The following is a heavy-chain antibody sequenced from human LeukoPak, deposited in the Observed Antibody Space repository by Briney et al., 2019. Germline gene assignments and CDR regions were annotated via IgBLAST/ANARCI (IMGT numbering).Heavy chain of an antibody. CDR3: ARGLSTMVRGVIPRYNWFDP. D-gene: IGHD3-10*01. CDR2: ISAYNGNT. Sequence: ASVKVSCKASGYTFTSYGISWVRQAPGQGLEWMGWISAYNGNTNYAQKLQGRVTMTTDTSTSTAYMELRSLRSDDTAVYYCARGLSTMVRGVIPRYNWFDPWGQGTLVTVSS. J-gene: IGHJ5*02. V-gene: IGHV1-18*04. CDR1: GYTFTSYG.